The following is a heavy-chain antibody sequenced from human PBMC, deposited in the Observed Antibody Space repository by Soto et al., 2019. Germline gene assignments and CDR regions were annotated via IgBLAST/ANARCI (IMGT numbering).Heavy chain of an antibody. J-gene: IGHJ5*02. V-gene: IGHV4-30-4*01. Sequence: QVQLQESGPGLVKPSQTLSLSCTVSGGSISSGDYYWSWIRQPPGKGLEWIGYIYYSGTTYYNPSLKNRVTISVDTSQNQFSLKLSSVTAADTSVYYCANMVRGVTNWFDPWGQGTLVTVSS. CDR3: ANMVRGVTNWFDP. D-gene: IGHD3-10*01. CDR1: GGSISSGDYY. CDR2: IYYSGTT.